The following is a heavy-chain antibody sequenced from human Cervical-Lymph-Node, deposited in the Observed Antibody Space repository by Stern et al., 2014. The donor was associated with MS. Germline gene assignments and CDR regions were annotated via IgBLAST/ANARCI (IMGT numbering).Heavy chain of an antibody. CDR1: GDSISSYTHY. D-gene: IGHD2-8*02. V-gene: IGHV4-39*01. Sequence: QLQLQESGPGLVKPSETLSLTCAVSGDSISSYTHYWAWIRQPPGKGLEWIGSVYYSGATYYNPSLKSPVTISVDTSKNHSPRGLTSVPAADTAVYYCAKHACTGAACPFDLWGQGTLVTVSS. CDR3: AKHACTGAACPFDL. CDR2: VYYSGAT. J-gene: IGHJ4*02.